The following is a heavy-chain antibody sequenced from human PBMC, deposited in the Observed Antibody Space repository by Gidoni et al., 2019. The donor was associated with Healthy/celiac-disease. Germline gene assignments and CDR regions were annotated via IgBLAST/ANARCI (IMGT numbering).Heavy chain of an antibody. CDR2: INPNSGGT. Sequence: HGQGLEWMGWINPNSGGTNYAQKFQGRVTMTRDTSLSTAYMELSRLRSDDTAVYYCARGVSSSWYYFAYWGQGTLVTVSS. J-gene: IGHJ4*02. D-gene: IGHD6-13*01. CDR3: ARGVSSSWYYFAY. V-gene: IGHV1-2*02.